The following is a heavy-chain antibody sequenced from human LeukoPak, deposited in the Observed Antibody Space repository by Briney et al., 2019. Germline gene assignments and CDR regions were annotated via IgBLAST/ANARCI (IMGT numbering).Heavy chain of an antibody. D-gene: IGHD3-9*01. CDR3: AKANGGAYYDILTGYPYYMDV. CDR2: ISGSGGST. J-gene: IGHJ6*03. CDR1: GFTFSSYG. V-gene: IGHV3-23*01. Sequence: NPGGSLRLSCAASGFTFSSYGMSWVRQAPGKGLEWVSAISGSGGSTYYADSVKGRFTISRDNSKNTLYLQMNSLRAEDTAVYYCAKANGGAYYDILTGYPYYMDVWGKGTTVTISS.